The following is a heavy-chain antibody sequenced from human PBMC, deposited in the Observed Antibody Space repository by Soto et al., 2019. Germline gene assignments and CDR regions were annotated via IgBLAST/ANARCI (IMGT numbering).Heavy chain of an antibody. CDR1: GYSFINYG. CDR2: INPYNGNT. D-gene: IGHD3-22*01. J-gene: IGHJ4*02. V-gene: IGHV1-18*04. CDR3: ARVPTDSSGYYKYYFDY. Sequence: GASVKVSCKASGYSFINYGISWVRQAPGQGLEWMGWINPYNGNTNYAQKVQGRVTMTTDTSTSTAYMELKSLRSDDTAVYNCARVPTDSSGYYKYYFDYWGQGTLVTVS.